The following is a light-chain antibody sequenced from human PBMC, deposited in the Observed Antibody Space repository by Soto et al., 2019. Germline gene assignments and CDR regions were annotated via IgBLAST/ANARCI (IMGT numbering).Light chain of an antibody. Sequence: QSVLTQPPSVSGAPGQRITFSCTGSSSNIGAGYDVHWYQQLPGTAPKVLIYGNSNRPSGVPDRISGSKSGISASLTITGLQADDEADYYCQSYDSRLSGWVFGGGTKVTVL. V-gene: IGLV1-40*01. CDR1: SSNIGAGYD. CDR3: QSYDSRLSGWV. J-gene: IGLJ2*01. CDR2: GNS.